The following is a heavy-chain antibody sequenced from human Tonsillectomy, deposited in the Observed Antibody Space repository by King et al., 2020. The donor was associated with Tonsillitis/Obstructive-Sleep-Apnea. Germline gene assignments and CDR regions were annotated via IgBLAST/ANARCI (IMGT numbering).Heavy chain of an antibody. J-gene: IGHJ6*04. CDR3: ARDPGV. CDR1: EFTFSGYW. CDR2: INQDGSEK. Sequence: VQLVESGGGLVQPGGSLRLSCVASEFTFSGYWMSWVRQAPGKGLEWVANINQDGSEKYYVDSLKGRFTISRDNAGYSLYLQMNSLRAEDTAVYFCARDPGVWGKGTTVPVSS. V-gene: IGHV3-7*01.